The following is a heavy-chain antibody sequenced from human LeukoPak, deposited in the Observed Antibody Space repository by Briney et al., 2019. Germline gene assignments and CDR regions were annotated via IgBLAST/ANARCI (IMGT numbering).Heavy chain of an antibody. D-gene: IGHD2-21*02. CDR3: VRVQTDSRFDY. V-gene: IGHV4-34*01. J-gene: IGHJ4*02. Sequence: SETLSLTCAVYGGSFSGYYWSWIRQPPGKGLEWIGEINHSGSTNYNPSLKSRVTMSVDTSKNQFSLKLRSVTAADTAVYYCVRVQTDSRFDYWGQGTLVTVSS. CDR2: INHSGST. CDR1: GGSFSGYY.